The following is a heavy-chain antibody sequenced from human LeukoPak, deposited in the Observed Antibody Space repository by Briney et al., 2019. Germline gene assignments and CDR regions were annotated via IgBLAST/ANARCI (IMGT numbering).Heavy chain of an antibody. CDR3: ARSGGVYYYYMDV. D-gene: IGHD3-16*01. CDR2: TRNKANSYTT. CDR1: GFTFSDYY. J-gene: IGHJ6*03. Sequence: GGSLRLSCAASGFTFSDYYMSWIRQAPGKGLEWVGRTRNKANSYTTEYAASVKGRFTISRDDSKNSLYLQMNSLKTEDTAVYYCARSGGVYYYYMDVWGKGTTVTVSS. V-gene: IGHV3-72*01.